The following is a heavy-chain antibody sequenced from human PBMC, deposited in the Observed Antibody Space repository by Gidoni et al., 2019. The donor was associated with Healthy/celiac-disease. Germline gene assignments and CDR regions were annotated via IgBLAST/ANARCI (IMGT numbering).Heavy chain of an antibody. Sequence: QVQLQESGPGLVKPSETLSLTCTVSGGSISSYYWSWIRQPPGKGLEWIGYIYYSGSTNYNPSLKSRVTISVDTSKNQFSLKLSSVTAADTAVYYCARGQIGDYFDYWGQGTLVTVSS. J-gene: IGHJ4*02. V-gene: IGHV4-59*01. CDR1: GGSISSYY. CDR2: IYYSGST. D-gene: IGHD3-16*01. CDR3: ARGQIGDYFDY.